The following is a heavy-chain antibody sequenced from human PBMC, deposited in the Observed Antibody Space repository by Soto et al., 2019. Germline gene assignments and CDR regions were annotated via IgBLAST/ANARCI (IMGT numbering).Heavy chain of an antibody. V-gene: IGHV1-69*01. Sequence: QVQLVQSGAEVKKPGSSVKVSCKASGGTFSSYAISWVRQAPGQGLEWMVGIIPIFGTANYAQKFQGRVTITADESTSTAYMDLRSLRSEDTAVYYCAITGGCRDYDPSGWDDYWVQGTLVTVSS. CDR1: GGTFSSYA. CDR3: AITGGCRDYDPSGWDDY. J-gene: IGHJ4*02. CDR2: IIPIFGTA. D-gene: IGHD5-12*01.